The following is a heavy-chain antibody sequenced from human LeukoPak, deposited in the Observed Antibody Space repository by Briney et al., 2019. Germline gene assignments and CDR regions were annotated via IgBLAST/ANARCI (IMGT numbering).Heavy chain of an antibody. V-gene: IGHV3-23*01. CDR2: ISGSGGGYNT. CDR1: GFTFNSYA. J-gene: IGHJ6*03. CDR3: ARDHITMVRGVTSFNYYYYMDV. Sequence: GGSLRLSCAASGFTFNSYALSWVPQAPGKGLEWVSLISGSGGGYNTYYADSVKGRFTISRDNAKNTLYLQMNSLRAEDTAVYYCARDHITMVRGVTSFNYYYYMDVWGKGTTVTVSS. D-gene: IGHD3-10*01.